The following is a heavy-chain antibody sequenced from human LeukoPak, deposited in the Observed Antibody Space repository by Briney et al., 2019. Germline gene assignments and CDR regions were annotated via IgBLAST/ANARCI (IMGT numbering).Heavy chain of an antibody. CDR2: INPNSGDT. J-gene: IGHJ4*02. CDR3: TRGGYGYAVDY. Sequence: ASVKVSCKASGYTFTGKYMHWVRQAPGQGLEWMGWINPNSGDTKCPQRFQGRVTMTRDTSISTAYMELSRLTSDDTAVYYCTRGGYGYAVDYWGQGTLATVSS. CDR1: GYTFTGKY. V-gene: IGHV1-2*02. D-gene: IGHD5-18*01.